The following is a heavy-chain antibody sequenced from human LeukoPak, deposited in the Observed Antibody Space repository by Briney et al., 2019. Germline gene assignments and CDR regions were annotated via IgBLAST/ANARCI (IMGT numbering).Heavy chain of an antibody. CDR1: VGSFSGYY. CDR2: INHSGST. D-gene: IGHD3-10*01. J-gene: IGHJ6*03. V-gene: IGHV4-34*01. CDR3: ARGYYGSGSHCCHMDV. Sequence: SETLSLTCAVYVGSFSGYYWSWIRQPPGKGLEWIGEINHSGSTNYNSSLKSRVTISVDTSKNQFPLKLSSVTAADTAVYYCARGYYGSGSHCCHMDVWGKGTTITVSS.